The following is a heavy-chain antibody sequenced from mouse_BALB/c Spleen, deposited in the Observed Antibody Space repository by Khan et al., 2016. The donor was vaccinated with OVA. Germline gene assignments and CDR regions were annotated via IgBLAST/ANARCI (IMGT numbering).Heavy chain of an antibody. CDR3: ARGNYYGSTSWLSY. CDR1: GYTFTDYY. CDR2: LYPGSGNT. V-gene: IGHV1-84*02. J-gene: IGHJ3*01. D-gene: IGHD1-1*01. Sequence: VQLQESGPELVKPGASVKISCKASGYTFTDYYINWVKQKPGQGLEWIGWLYPGSGNTRYNEKFKGRATLTVDTSSRTAYMQLSSLTSEDTAVYVCARGNYYGSTSWLSYWGQGTLVTVSA.